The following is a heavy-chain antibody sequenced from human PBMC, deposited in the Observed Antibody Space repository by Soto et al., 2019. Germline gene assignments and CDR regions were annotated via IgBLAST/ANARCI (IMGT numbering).Heavy chain of an antibody. V-gene: IGHV4-34*01. CDR3: ARVRDWFDP. Sequence: SETLSLTCAVYGGSFSGYYWNWIRQPPGKGLEWIGEIDHSGYTNYNPSLKSRVTISVDTSKNQFSLRLTSVTAADTAVYYCARVRDWFDPWGQGTMVNVSS. J-gene: IGHJ5*02. D-gene: IGHD3-3*01. CDR1: GGSFSGYY. CDR2: IDHSGYT.